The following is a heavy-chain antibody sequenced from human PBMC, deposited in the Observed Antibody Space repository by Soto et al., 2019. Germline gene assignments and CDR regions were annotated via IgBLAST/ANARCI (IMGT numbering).Heavy chain of an antibody. Sequence: VQLVESGGGVVQPGRSLRLSCAASGFTFSAYGMHWVRQAPGKGPEWVAVISHDGSDKYYADSAKGRLTVSRDNSRNTLFLQMNSLRAEDTAVYYCAKDLLSSGGYYLENWGQGTLVTVSS. CDR3: AKDLLSSGGYYLEN. CDR2: ISHDGSDK. CDR1: GFTFSAYG. D-gene: IGHD3-22*01. V-gene: IGHV3-30*18. J-gene: IGHJ4*02.